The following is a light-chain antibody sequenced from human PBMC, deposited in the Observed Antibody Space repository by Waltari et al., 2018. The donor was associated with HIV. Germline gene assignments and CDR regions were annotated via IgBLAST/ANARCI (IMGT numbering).Light chain of an antibody. V-gene: IGLV1-40*01. Sequence: QSVLTQPPSVSGAPRQRVTITCTGSGSNIGAGYNVHWYQQVPGTAPKLLIYGNSKRPSGVPDRFSGSKSGTSASLAITGLQAEDEADYYCQSYDRSLSGWVFGGGTKLTVL. CDR1: GSNIGAGYN. CDR2: GNS. J-gene: IGLJ3*02. CDR3: QSYDRSLSGWV.